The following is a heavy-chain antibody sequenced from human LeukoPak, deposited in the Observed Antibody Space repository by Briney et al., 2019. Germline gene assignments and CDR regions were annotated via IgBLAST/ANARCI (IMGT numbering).Heavy chain of an antibody. CDR1: GFTFSSYA. Sequence: GRSLRLSCAASGFTFSSYAMHWVRQAPGKGLEWVAVISYDGSNKYYADSVKGRFTISRDNSKNTLYLQMNSLRAEDTAVYYCAGDLYYDSSGYYYGWFDPWGQGTLVTVSS. CDR2: ISYDGSNK. V-gene: IGHV3-30-3*01. J-gene: IGHJ5*02. D-gene: IGHD3-22*01. CDR3: AGDLYYDSSGYYYGWFDP.